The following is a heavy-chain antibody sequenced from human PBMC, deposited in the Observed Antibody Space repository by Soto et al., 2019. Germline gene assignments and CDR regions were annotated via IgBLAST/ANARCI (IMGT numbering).Heavy chain of an antibody. CDR1: GFTFSSYA. Sequence: PGGSLRLSCAASGFTFSSYAMHWVRQAPGKGLEWVAVISYDGSNKYYADSVKGRFTISRDNSKNTLYLQMNSLRAEDTAVYYCARVGTLGWSYYYYYGMDVWGQGTTVTVSS. D-gene: IGHD6-19*01. CDR3: ARVGTLGWSYYYYYGMDV. V-gene: IGHV3-30-3*01. CDR2: ISYDGSNK. J-gene: IGHJ6*02.